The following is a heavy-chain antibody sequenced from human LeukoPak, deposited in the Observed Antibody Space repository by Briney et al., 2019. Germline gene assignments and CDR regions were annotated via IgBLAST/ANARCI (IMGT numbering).Heavy chain of an antibody. CDR1: GFTFRGYA. D-gene: IGHD1-20*01. CDR2: INGKGYSI. CDR3: AKGSHYNWNYYYYYMDV. J-gene: IGHJ6*03. V-gene: IGHV3-23*01. Sequence: GGSLRLSCAQPGFTFRGYAMTGVREAPGRGGEWVSRINGKGYSIYYADSVKGRFTISSDNSKNTLYLQMNSLRAEDTAVYYCAKGSHYNWNYYYYYMDVWGKGTTVTVSS.